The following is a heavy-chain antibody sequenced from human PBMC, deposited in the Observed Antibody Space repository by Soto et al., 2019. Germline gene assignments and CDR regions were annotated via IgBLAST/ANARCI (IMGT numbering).Heavy chain of an antibody. CDR3: ARTYYDFWSGYLPFDY. V-gene: IGHV3-7*01. Sequence: GGSLRLSCAASGFTFSSYWMSWVRQAPGKGLEWVANIKQDGSEKYYVDSVKGRFTISRDNAKNSLYLQMNSLRAEDTAVYYCARTYYDFWSGYLPFDYWGQGTLVTVSS. D-gene: IGHD3-3*01. CDR2: IKQDGSEK. CDR1: GFTFSSYW. J-gene: IGHJ4*02.